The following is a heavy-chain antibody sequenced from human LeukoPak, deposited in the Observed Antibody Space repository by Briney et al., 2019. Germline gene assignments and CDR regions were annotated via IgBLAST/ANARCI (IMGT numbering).Heavy chain of an antibody. CDR2: IYSGGST. Sequence: GGSLRLSCAASGFTFSSNYMSWVRQAPGKGLEWVSVIYSGGSTYYADSVKGRFTISRHNSKNTLYLQMNSLRAEDTAVYYCASTSGSVKRGFDYWGQGTLVTVSS. D-gene: IGHD1-26*01. CDR1: GFTFSSNY. V-gene: IGHV3-53*04. J-gene: IGHJ4*02. CDR3: ASTSGSVKRGFDY.